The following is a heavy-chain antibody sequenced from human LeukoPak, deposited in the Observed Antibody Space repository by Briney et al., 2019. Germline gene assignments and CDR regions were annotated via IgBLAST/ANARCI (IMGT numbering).Heavy chain of an antibody. Sequence: GGSLRLSCAASGFTFSSYAMSWVRQAPGKGLEWVANIKEDGSEKYYVDSVKGRFTISRDNAKNSLYLQMNSLRAEDTAVYYCTRGITIFGEEAGYWGQGTLVTVSS. CDR1: GFTFSSYA. CDR3: TRGITIFGEEAGY. D-gene: IGHD3-3*01. V-gene: IGHV3-7*01. CDR2: IKEDGSEK. J-gene: IGHJ4*02.